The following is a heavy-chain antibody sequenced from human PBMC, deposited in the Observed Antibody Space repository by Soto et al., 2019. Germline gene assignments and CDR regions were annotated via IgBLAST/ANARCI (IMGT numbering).Heavy chain of an antibody. CDR2: IYTRGST. CDR1: GGSISSYY. V-gene: IGHV4-4*07. CDR3: ARWGVVVTAIRHDAFDI. J-gene: IGHJ3*02. D-gene: IGHD2-21*02. Sequence: SETLSLTCSVSGGSISSYYWSWIRQPAGKGLEWIGRIYTRGSTNYNPSLKSRVTMSVDTSKNQFSPKLSSVTAADTAVYYCARWGVVVTAIRHDAFDIWGQGTMVTVSS.